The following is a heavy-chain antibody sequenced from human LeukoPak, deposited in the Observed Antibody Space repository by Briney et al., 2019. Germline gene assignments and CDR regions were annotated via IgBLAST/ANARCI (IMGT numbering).Heavy chain of an antibody. CDR1: GGSISSSTYY. CDR3: ARATRSPGFFDY. D-gene: IGHD3-10*01. CDR2: VYYSGST. V-gene: IGHV4-39*07. J-gene: IGHJ4*02. Sequence: SETLSLTCTVSGGSISSSTYYWGWIRQPPGKGLEWIGSVYYSGSTDYNPSLKSRVTISVDTSKNQFSLKLSSVTAADTAVYYCARATRSPGFFDYWGLGTLVTVSS.